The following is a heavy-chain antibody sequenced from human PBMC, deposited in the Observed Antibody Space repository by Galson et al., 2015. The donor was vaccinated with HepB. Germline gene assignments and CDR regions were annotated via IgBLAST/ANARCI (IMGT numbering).Heavy chain of an antibody. CDR3: AKPFSRYTTRGEGNYFDS. J-gene: IGHJ4*02. V-gene: IGHV3-30*18. CDR2: ISYDGSIK. CDR1: GFAFYNYG. Sequence: SLRLSCAASGFAFYNYGMHWVRQAPGKGLEWVAVISYDGSIKFYADSVKGRFTISRDSSMNTLYLQMNGLNVEETALYFCAKPFSRYTTRGEGNYFDSWGQVVLITVSS. D-gene: IGHD1-1*01.